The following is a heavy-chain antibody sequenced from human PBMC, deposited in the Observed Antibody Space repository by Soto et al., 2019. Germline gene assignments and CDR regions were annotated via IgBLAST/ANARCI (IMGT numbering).Heavy chain of an antibody. V-gene: IGHV3-64*01. CDR1: GFTFSTYA. CDR3: ALDRYTNGVCYAPTVY. D-gene: IGHD2-8*01. CDR2: ISSNGRST. J-gene: IGHJ1*01. Sequence: GGSLRLSCATSGFTFSTYAMHWVRQAPGKGLEYVSAISSNGRSTYYANSVKGRFTISRDNSKNTLYLQMDSLRAEDMAVYYCALDRYTNGVCYAPTVYWGQGTLVTVSS.